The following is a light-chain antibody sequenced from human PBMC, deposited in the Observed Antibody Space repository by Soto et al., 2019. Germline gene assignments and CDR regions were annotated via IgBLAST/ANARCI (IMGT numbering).Light chain of an antibody. CDR3: ASYTISNTLV. Sequence: QSVVTQPASVSGSPGQSITISCTGTSSDVAAYNYVSWYQHYPGKAPQLIIYEVSNGPSGISNRFSASKSGNTASLTISGLQGEDEADYYCASYTISNTLVFGGGTKVTVL. V-gene: IGLV2-14*01. J-gene: IGLJ2*01. CDR1: SSDVAAYNY. CDR2: EVS.